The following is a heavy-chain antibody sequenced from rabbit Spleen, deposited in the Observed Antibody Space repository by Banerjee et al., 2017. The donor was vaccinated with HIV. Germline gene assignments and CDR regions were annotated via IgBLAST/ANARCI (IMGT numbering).Heavy chain of an antibody. V-gene: IGHV1S40*01. D-gene: IGHD8-1*01. CDR2: IDAGSSGFT. CDR3: ARDTGSSFSSYGMDL. Sequence: QSLEESGGDLVKPGASLTLTCTASGVSFSISSYMCWVRQAPGKGLEWIACIDAGSSGFTYFATWAKGRFTISKTSSTTATLQMTRLTAADTATYFCARDTGSSFSSYGMDLWGQGTLVTVS. J-gene: IGHJ6*01. CDR1: GVSFSISSY.